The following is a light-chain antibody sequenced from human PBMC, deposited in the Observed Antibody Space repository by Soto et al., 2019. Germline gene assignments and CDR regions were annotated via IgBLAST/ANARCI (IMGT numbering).Light chain of an antibody. CDR3: QQYGTSPPMYT. CDR1: QSFSGNY. CDR2: GVS. J-gene: IGKJ2*01. Sequence: EIVLTQSPGTLSLSPGERATLSCRASQSFSGNYLAWYQQKPGQAPRLLIYGVSSRATGIPDRFSGSGSGTDFTLSISRLEPEDFAVDYCQQYGTSPPMYTFGQGTKLEIK. V-gene: IGKV3-20*01.